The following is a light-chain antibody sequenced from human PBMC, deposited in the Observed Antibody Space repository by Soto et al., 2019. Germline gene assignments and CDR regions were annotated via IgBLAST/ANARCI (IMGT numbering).Light chain of an antibody. CDR3: CSCAGTLSWV. CDR2: DVT. CDR1: SNDVGAHDC. V-gene: IGLV2-11*01. J-gene: IGLJ3*02. Sequence: QSALTQPRSVSGSPGQSVTISCTGGSNDVGAHDCVSWYQQHPGRAPKLMIYDVTKRPSGVPDRFSGSKSGNTASLTISGLQAADEADYHCCSCAGTLSWVFGGGTKLTVL.